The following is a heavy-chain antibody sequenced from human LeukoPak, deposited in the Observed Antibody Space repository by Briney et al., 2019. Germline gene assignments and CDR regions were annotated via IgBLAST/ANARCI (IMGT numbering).Heavy chain of an antibody. CDR2: IGGGGTL. D-gene: IGHD3-16*01. CDR1: GFTVSSYA. J-gene: IGHJ4*02. CDR3: ARRRYDWGGDFAN. V-gene: IGHV3-23*01. Sequence: PGGSLRPSCAASGFTVSSYAMGWVRQAPGKGLEWVSAIGGGGTLYYADSVKGRFSISRDISKNTLLLQMNSLRAEDTAVYYCARRRYDWGGDFANWGQGTLVTVSS.